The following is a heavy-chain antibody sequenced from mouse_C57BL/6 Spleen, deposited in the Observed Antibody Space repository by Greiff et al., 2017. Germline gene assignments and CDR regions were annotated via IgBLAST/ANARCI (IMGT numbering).Heavy chain of an antibody. CDR3: ARDGTTIVETFAY. CDR2: IHPNSGST. D-gene: IGHD1-1*01. Sequence: QVQLQQPGAELVKPGASVKLSCKASGYTFTSYWMHWVKQRPGQGLEWIGMIHPNSGSTNYNEKFKSKATLTVDKSSSTAYMQLRSLTSEDSAVYYCARDGTTIVETFAYWGQGTLVTVSA. V-gene: IGHV1-64*01. CDR1: GYTFTSYW. J-gene: IGHJ3*01.